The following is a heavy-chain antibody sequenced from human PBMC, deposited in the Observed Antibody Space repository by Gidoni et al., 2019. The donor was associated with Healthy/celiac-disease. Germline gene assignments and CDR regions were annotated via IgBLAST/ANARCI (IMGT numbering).Heavy chain of an antibody. CDR2: ISYDGSNK. J-gene: IGHJ5*02. CDR3: AKDAYHYGDYVGWFDP. CDR1: GFSFSSYG. V-gene: IGHV3-30*18. Sequence: QVQLVYSGGGVVQPGRSRRLSCAASGFSFSSYGLYWVRQAPGKGLEWVAVISYDGSNKYYADSVKGRFTISRDNSKNTLYLQMNSLRAEDTAVYYCAKDAYHYGDYVGWFDPWGQGTLVTVSS. D-gene: IGHD4-17*01.